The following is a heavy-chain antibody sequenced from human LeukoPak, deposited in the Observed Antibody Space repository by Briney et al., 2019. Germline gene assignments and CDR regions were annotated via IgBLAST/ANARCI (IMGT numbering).Heavy chain of an antibody. Sequence: GGSLRLSCAASGFTFSSYAMSWVRQAPGKGLEWVGRIKSKTDGGTTDYAAPVKGRFTISRDDSKNTLYLQMNSLKTEDTAVYYCTTDSIQLWLPTAFDYWGQGTLVTVSS. CDR3: TTDSIQLWLPTAFDY. D-gene: IGHD5-18*01. CDR2: IKSKTDGGTT. J-gene: IGHJ4*02. V-gene: IGHV3-15*01. CDR1: GFTFSSYA.